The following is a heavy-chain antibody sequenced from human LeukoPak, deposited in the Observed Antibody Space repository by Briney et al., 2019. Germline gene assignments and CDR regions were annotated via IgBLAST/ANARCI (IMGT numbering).Heavy chain of an antibody. CDR1: GFMFRNYA. D-gene: IGHD3-3*01. CDR2: ISGSGDTT. Sequence: GGSLRLSCGASGFMFRNYAMTWVRHGPGKGLEGVAGISGSGDTTNYEESVRGRFTISRDNAQNMLYLEMNSLRGDDTAVYYCGKDRSFWNGADPDFWGQGTLVTVSS. V-gene: IGHV3-23*01. J-gene: IGHJ4*02. CDR3: GKDRSFWNGADPDF.